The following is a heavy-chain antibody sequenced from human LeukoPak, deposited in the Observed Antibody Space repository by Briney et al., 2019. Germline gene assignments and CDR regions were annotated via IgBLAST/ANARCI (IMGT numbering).Heavy chain of an antibody. D-gene: IGHD2-8*01. V-gene: IGHV4-59*01. CDR2: IYYSGST. CDR3: ARVGIGYCTNGACYTGPVGRDWYFDL. J-gene: IGHJ2*01. Sequence: SETLSLTCTVSGGSISSYYWSWIRQPPGKGLEWIGYIYYSGSTNYNPSLKSRVTISVDTSKNQFSLKLSSVTAADTAVYYCARVGIGYCTNGACYTGPVGRDWYFDLWGRGTLVTVSS. CDR1: GGSISSYY.